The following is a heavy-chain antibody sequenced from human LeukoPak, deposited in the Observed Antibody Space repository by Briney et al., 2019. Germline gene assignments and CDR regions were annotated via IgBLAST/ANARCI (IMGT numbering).Heavy chain of an antibody. J-gene: IGHJ5*02. CDR2: INPNSGGT. V-gene: IGHV1-2*02. Sequence: ASVKVSCKASGYTFTGYYMHWVRQAPGQGLEWMGWINPNSGGTHYAQKFQGRVTMTRDTSISTAYMERSRRRSDDTAVYYCARGGSGSYFSWLDPWGQGTLVTVSS. D-gene: IGHD3-10*01. CDR1: GYTFTGYY. CDR3: ARGGSGSYFSWLDP.